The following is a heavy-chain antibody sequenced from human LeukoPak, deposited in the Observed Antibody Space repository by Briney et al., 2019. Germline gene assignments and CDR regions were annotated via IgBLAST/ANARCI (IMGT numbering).Heavy chain of an antibody. CDR3: ASRVDYGDFDY. D-gene: IGHD4-17*01. V-gene: IGHV1-2*02. J-gene: IGHJ4*02. CDR2: INPNSGAT. CDR1: GGTFSSYA. Sequence: ASVKVSCKASGGTFSSYAISWVRQAPGQGLEWMGWINPNSGATNYAQKFQVRVTMTRDTSISTAYMELSRLRSDDTAVYYCASRVDYGDFDYWGQGTLVSVSS.